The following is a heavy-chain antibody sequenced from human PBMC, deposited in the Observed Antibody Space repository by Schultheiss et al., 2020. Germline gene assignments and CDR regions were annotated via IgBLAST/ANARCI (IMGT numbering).Heavy chain of an antibody. J-gene: IGHJ4*02. Sequence: SETLSLTCAVYGGSFSGYYWSWIRQPPGKGLEWIGEINHSGITNYNPSLKSRVTISGDTSKNQFSLKMSSVTAADTAVYYCASGAQLGSFDYWGQGALVTVSS. CDR3: ASGAQLGSFDY. D-gene: IGHD6-6*01. CDR2: INHSGIT. V-gene: IGHV4-34*01. CDR1: GGSFSGYY.